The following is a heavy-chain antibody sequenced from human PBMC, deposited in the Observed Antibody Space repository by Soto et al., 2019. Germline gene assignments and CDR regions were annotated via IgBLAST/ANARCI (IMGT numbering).Heavy chain of an antibody. CDR1: GGSFSGYY. CDR3: ARGQRSDPFFDC. V-gene: IGHV4-34*01. CDR2: INPDGAT. J-gene: IGHJ4*02. Sequence: PSETLSLTCAVYGGSFSGYYWDWIRQPPGKWLEWIGEINPDGATNYTPSLRGRVTISIDTSRNQFSLKLSSVTAADTAVYYCARGQRSDPFFDCWGQGXLVTVYS.